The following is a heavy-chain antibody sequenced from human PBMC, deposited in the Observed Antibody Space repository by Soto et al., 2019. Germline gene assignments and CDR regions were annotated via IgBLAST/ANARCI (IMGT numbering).Heavy chain of an antibody. Sequence: PSETLSLTCTVSGGSISSSSYYWGWIRQPPGKGLEWIGSIYYSGSTYYNPSLKSRVTISVDTSKNQFSLKLSSVTAADTAVYYCARHKWFGDQSDYYYYYMDVWGKGTTVTVSS. CDR3: ARHKWFGDQSDYYYYYMDV. J-gene: IGHJ6*03. D-gene: IGHD3-10*01. CDR1: GGSISSSSYY. CDR2: IYYSGST. V-gene: IGHV4-39*01.